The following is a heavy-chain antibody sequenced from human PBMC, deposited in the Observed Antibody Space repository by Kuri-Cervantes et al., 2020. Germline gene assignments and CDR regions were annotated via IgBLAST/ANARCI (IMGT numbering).Heavy chain of an antibody. D-gene: IGHD5-12*01. CDR1: GYTFTGFH. Sequence: ASVKVSCKASGYTFTGFHMHWVRQAPGQGLEWMGWINPNSGGTNYAQKFQGRVTMTRDTSISTAYMELSRLRSDDTAVYYCVRYPSVREGYVESYYYYMDVWGKGTTVTVSS. J-gene: IGHJ6*03. CDR2: INPNSGGT. V-gene: IGHV1-2*02. CDR3: VRYPSVREGYVESYYYYMDV.